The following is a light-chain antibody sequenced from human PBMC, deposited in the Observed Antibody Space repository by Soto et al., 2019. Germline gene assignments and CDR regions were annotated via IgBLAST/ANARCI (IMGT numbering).Light chain of an antibody. Sequence: EIVLTQSPATLSLSPGERATLSCRASQSVSRYLAWYQQKPGQAPRKQQKPGQDPRLLIYDASNRATAIPARFSGSGSGTDFALTLSSLEPEDFSVYYCLAGTFGQGTRLEIK. CDR2: DAS. CDR3: LAGT. V-gene: IGKV3-11*01. J-gene: IGKJ5*01. CDR1: QSVSRY.